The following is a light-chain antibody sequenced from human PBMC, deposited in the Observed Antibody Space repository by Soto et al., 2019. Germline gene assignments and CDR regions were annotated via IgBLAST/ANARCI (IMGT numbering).Light chain of an antibody. CDR2: DAS. CDR3: QQYDTISYN. J-gene: IGKJ2*01. Sequence: DIQMTQSPSSLSASVGDRVTITCQASQDISTFLNWYHHRPGKAPKLLIYDASNLQSGVPSRFSASGAGTDFTFTISSLQPEDVGTYYCQQYDTISYNFGQGTKLEI. CDR1: QDISTF. V-gene: IGKV1-33*01.